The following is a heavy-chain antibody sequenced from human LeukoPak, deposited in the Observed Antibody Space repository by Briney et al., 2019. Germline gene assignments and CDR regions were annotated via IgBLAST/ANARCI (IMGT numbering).Heavy chain of an antibody. Sequence: ASVKVSCKSSGYTFSNFGITWVRQAPGQGPESMGWISGHQGNTKYAQNFQGRVTFNIDTSTSTAYMDLGTLRSDDTAIYFCARSDLGTITGGPFEYWGQGTLVAVSS. V-gene: IGHV1-18*01. CDR2: ISGHQGNT. J-gene: IGHJ4*02. CDR1: GYTFSNFG. D-gene: IGHD5-12*01. CDR3: ARSDLGTITGGPFEY.